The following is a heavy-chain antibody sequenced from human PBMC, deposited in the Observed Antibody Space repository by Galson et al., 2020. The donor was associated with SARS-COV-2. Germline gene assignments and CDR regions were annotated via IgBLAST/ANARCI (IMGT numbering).Heavy chain of an antibody. CDR1: GFTFSSYA. CDR2: ISGSGGST. CDR3: ASSITIFGVACYYGMDV. D-gene: IGHD3-3*01. J-gene: IGHJ6*02. V-gene: IGHV3-23*01. Sequence: TGGSLRLSCAASGFTFSSYAMSWVRQAPGKGLEWVSAISGSGGSTYYADSVKGRFTISRDNSKNTLYLQMNSLRAEDTAVYYCASSITIFGVACYYGMDVWGQGTTVTVSS.